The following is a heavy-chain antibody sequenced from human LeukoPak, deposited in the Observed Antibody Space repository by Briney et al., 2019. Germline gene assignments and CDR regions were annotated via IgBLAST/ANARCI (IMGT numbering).Heavy chain of an antibody. Sequence: SETLSLTCTVSGGSISRSNYYWGWIRQPPGKGLEWIGSIYYSGSTNYNPSLKSRVTISVDKSKNQFSLKLSSVTAADTAVYYCAVDGSGSYYEWFDPWGQGTLVTVSS. CDR1: GGSISRSNYY. CDR2: IYYSGST. V-gene: IGHV4-39*07. J-gene: IGHJ5*02. D-gene: IGHD3-10*01. CDR3: AVDGSGSYYEWFDP.